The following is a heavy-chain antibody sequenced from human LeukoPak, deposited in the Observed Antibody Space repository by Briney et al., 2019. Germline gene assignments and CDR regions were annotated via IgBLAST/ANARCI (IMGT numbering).Heavy chain of an antibody. V-gene: IGHV4-4*07. CDR1: GYSISSGYY. CDR2: IYTSGST. CDR3: ARGGTLDYDSSGYSDFDY. Sequence: SETLSLTCAVSGYSISSGYYWSWIRQPAGKGLEWIGRIYTSGSTNYNPSLKSRVTMSVDTSKNQFSLKLSSVTAADTAVYYCARGGTLDYDSSGYSDFDYWGQGTLVTVSS. D-gene: IGHD3-22*01. J-gene: IGHJ4*02.